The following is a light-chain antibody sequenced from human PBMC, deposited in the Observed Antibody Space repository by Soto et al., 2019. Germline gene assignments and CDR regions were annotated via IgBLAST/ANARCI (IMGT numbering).Light chain of an antibody. J-gene: IGKJ1*01. CDR3: LQVYSFPRT. V-gene: IGKV1-9*01. CDR1: QGISTL. CDR2: ESS. Sequence: IQLTQSPSSLSASVGDRVTITCRASQGISTLLAWYQQKPGKAPKVLIYESSLLQSGVPSRFSGSGSGTEFILTINNLQPEDFASYFCLQVYSFPRTFGLGTKVDIK.